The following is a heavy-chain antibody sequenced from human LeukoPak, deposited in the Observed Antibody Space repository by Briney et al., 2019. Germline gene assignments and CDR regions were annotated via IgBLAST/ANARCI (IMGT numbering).Heavy chain of an antibody. J-gene: IGHJ4*02. CDR1: GFTFSNAW. Sequence: GGSLRLSCAASGFTFSNAWMSWVRQAPGKGLEWVGRIKSKTDGGTTDYAAPVKGRFTISRDDSKNTLYLQMNSLKTGDTAVYYCTTDAYDSSGYYGDYWGQGTLVTVSS. CDR3: TTDAYDSSGYYGDY. D-gene: IGHD3-22*01. V-gene: IGHV3-15*01. CDR2: IKSKTDGGTT.